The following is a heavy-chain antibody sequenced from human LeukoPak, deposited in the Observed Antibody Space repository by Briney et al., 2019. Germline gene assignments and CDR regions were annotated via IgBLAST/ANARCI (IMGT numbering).Heavy chain of an antibody. CDR1: GGSISSSSYY. D-gene: IGHD3-3*01. CDR3: ARDHQGTYFDFWSGSKANNYYYMDV. CDR2: IHYSGST. J-gene: IGHJ6*03. Sequence: SGTLSLTCTVSGGSISSSSYYWGWIRQPPGKGLEWIGTIHYSGSTYYNTSLKSRVTISVDTSKNQFSLKLRSVTAADTAVYYCARDHQGTYFDFWSGSKANNYYYMDVWGKGTTVTVSS. V-gene: IGHV4-39*07.